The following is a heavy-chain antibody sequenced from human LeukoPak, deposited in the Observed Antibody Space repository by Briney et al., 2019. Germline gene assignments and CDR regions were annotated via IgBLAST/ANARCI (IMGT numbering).Heavy chain of an antibody. J-gene: IGHJ5*02. CDR2: IYHSGNT. CDR3: ARDSGTTGEVKFDP. CDR1: NYSISSGYY. V-gene: IGHV4-38-2*02. D-gene: IGHD3-10*01. Sequence: SETLSLTCTVSNYSISSGYYWAWIRQPPGKGLEWIGNIYHSGNTYYNPSLKSRVSLSVDTSENQFSLKLTSVTAADTAVYYCARDSGTTGEVKFDPWGQGILVTVSS.